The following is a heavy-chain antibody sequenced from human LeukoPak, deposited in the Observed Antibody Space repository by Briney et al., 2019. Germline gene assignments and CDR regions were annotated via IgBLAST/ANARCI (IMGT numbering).Heavy chain of an antibody. CDR3: ARTRYSSGNYFDC. CDR1: GFTFSNYA. Sequence: GGSLILSCAASGFTFSNYAMSWVRQAPGKGLEWVSAISGSGGSTFYADSVKGRFTISRDNAKDSLYLQMNSLRAEDTALYYCARTRYSSGNYFDCWGQGTLVTVSS. J-gene: IGHJ4*02. V-gene: IGHV3-23*01. D-gene: IGHD1-26*01. CDR2: ISGSGGST.